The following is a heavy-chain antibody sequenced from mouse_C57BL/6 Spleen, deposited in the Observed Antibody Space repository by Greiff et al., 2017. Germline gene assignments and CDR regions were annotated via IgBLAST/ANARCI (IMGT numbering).Heavy chain of an antibody. CDR2: IRNNANGYTS. D-gene: IGHD3-2*02. J-gene: IGHJ2*01. V-gene: IGHV7-3*01. CDR1: GFTFTDYY. Sequence: EVHLVESGGGLVQPGGSLSLSCAASGFTFTDYYMSWVRQPPGKALEWLGFIRNNANGYTSEYSASVKGRFTISRDNSQSNLYLQMNARRAKGRATDCCARSCQDWYFDYWGQGTTLTVSS. CDR3: ARSCQDWYFDY.